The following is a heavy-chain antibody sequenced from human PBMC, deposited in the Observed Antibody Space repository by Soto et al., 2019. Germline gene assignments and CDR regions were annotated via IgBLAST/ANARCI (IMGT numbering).Heavy chain of an antibody. D-gene: IGHD2-2*01. CDR3: ARLYCSATSCYSVGAFDI. CDR1: GFTFSTYG. CDR2: IWFDGSDK. J-gene: IGHJ3*02. Sequence: SLILSCAASGFTFSTYGMHLVRQAPGKGLEWVALIWFDGSDKYYTESVKGRFTISRDNSKSTLYLQMNSLRAEDTAFYYCARLYCSATSCYSVGAFDIRGPGTMVTVSS. V-gene: IGHV3-33*01.